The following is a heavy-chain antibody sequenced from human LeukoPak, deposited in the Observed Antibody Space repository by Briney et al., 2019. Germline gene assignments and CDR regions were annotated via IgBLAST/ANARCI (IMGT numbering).Heavy chain of an antibody. CDR3: ARVYGVPFYYYHYMDV. J-gene: IGHJ6*03. Sequence: SETLSLTCAVYGGSFSGYYWSWIRQPPGKGLEWIGEINHSGSTNYNPSLKSRVTISVDTSKNQFSLKLSSVTAADTAVYYCARVYGVPFYYYHYMDVWGKGTTVTVSS. CDR1: GGSFSGYY. CDR2: INHSGST. V-gene: IGHV4-34*01. D-gene: IGHD4-17*01.